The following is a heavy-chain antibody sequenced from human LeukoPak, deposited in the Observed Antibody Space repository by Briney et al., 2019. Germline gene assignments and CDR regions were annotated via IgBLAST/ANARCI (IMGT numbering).Heavy chain of an antibody. Sequence: EASVKVSCKASGYTFTSYGISWVRQAPGQGLEWMGWISAYNGNTNYAQKLQGRVTMTTDTSTSTAYMELRSLRSDDTAVYYCARDPGYYDSSGNYLYYFDYWGQGTLVTVSS. CDR1: GYTFTSYG. D-gene: IGHD3-22*01. J-gene: IGHJ4*02. CDR2: ISAYNGNT. CDR3: ARDPGYYDSSGNYLYYFDY. V-gene: IGHV1-18*01.